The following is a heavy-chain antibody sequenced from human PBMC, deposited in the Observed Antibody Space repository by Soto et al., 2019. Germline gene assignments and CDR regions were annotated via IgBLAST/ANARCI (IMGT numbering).Heavy chain of an antibody. Sequence: SETLPLTCAVYGGSFSGYYWSWIRQPPGKGLEWIGEINHSGSTNYNPSLKSRVTISVDTSKNQFSLKLSSVTAADTAVYYCARGLAAAGTSNWFDPWGQGTLVTVSS. CDR1: GGSFSGYY. CDR2: INHSGST. CDR3: ARGLAAAGTSNWFDP. V-gene: IGHV4-34*01. J-gene: IGHJ5*02. D-gene: IGHD6-13*01.